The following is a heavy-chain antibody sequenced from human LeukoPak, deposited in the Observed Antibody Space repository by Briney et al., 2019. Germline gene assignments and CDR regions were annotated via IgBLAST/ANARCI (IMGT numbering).Heavy chain of an antibody. CDR2: IYYSGST. V-gene: IGHV4-61*05. D-gene: IGHD5-18*01. CDR1: GGSISSSSYY. Sequence: SETLSLTCTVSGGSISSSSYYWGWIRQPPGKGLEWIGYIYYSGSTNYNPSLKSRVIISVDTSKNQFSLKLSSVTAADTAVYYCARGVSFGFDYFDYWGQGTLVTVSS. J-gene: IGHJ4*02. CDR3: ARGVSFGFDYFDY.